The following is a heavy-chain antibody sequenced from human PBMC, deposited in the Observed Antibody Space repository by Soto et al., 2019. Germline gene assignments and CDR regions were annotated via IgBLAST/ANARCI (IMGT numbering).Heavy chain of an antibody. CDR1: GGSISSYY. D-gene: IGHD2-15*01. CDR2: IYYSGST. J-gene: IGHJ6*02. V-gene: IGHV4-59*01. CDR3: ARTPIVVVVAATSLDYGMDV. Sequence: SSETLSLTCTVSGGSISSYYWSWIRQPPGKGLEWIGYIYYSGSTNYNPSLKSRVTISVDTSKNQFSLKLSSVTAADTAVYYCARTPIVVVVAATSLDYGMDVWGQGTTVTVSS.